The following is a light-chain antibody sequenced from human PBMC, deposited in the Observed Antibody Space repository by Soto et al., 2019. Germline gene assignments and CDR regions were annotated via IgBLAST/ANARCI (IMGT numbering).Light chain of an antibody. Sequence: AIQMTQSPSSLSASIGGRVTITCRASQDIRDDLGWYQQKPGKAPNLLIYAASNLQTGVPSRFSGSGSGTDFTLTISSLQPEDFATYYCQQYNSWLWTFGQGTKVDIK. J-gene: IGKJ1*01. V-gene: IGKV1-6*01. CDR1: QDIRDD. CDR3: QQYNSWLWT. CDR2: AAS.